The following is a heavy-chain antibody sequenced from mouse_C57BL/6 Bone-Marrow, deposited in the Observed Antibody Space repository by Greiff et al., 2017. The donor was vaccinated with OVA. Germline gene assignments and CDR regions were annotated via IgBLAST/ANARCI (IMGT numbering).Heavy chain of an antibody. CDR3: ARQRYGSSYFDY. J-gene: IGHJ2*01. CDR2: ISSGGSYT. D-gene: IGHD1-1*01. V-gene: IGHV5-6*02. CDR1: GFTFSSYG. Sequence: DVKLVESGGDLVKPGGSLKLSCAASGFTFSSYGMSWVRQTPDKRLEWVATISSGGSYTYYPDSVKGRFTISRDNAKNTLYLQMSSLKSEDTAMYYCARQRYGSSYFDYWGQGTTLTVSS.